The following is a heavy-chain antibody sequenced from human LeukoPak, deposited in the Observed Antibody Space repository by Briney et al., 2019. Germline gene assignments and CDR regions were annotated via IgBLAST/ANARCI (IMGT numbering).Heavy chain of an antibody. V-gene: IGHV3-30*18. J-gene: IGHJ4*02. CDR2: ISYDGSNK. D-gene: IGHD1-26*01. CDR3: AKDPQGLVGATSPDY. Sequence: GGSLRLSCAVSGFTFSSYWMRWVRQAPGKGLEWVAVISYDGSNKYYADSVKGRFTISRDNSKNTLYLQMNSLRAGDTAVYYCAKDPQGLVGATSPDYWGQGTLVTVSS. CDR1: GFTFSSYW.